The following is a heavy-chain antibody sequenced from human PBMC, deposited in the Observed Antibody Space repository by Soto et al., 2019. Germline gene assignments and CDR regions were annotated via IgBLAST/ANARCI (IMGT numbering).Heavy chain of an antibody. CDR2: ISYDGSNK. CDR1: GFTFRIYA. V-gene: IGHV3-30-3*01. Sequence: QVQLVESGGGVVQPGRSLRLSCAASGFTFRIYAMHWVRQAPGKGLECVAVISYDGSNKFYRDSVKGRFTISRDNSKNTLYLQINSLRYEDMAVYYCARGDREDIAVVIGARPGEYRVDVWGQGTTVTVSS. J-gene: IGHJ6*02. CDR3: ARGDREDIAVVIGARPGEYRVDV. D-gene: IGHD2-15*01.